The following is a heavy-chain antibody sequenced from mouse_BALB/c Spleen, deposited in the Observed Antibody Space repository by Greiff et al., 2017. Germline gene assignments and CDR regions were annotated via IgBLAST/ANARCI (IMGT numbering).Heavy chain of an antibody. CDR3: TVWYYGREYYFDY. Sequence: EVQLQQSGTVLARPGASVKMSCKASGYSFTSYWMHWVKQRPGQGLEWIGAIYPGNSDTSYNQKFKGKAKLTAVTSASTAYMELSSLTNEDSAVYYCTVWYYGREYYFDYWGQGTTLTVSS. CDR2: IYPGNSDT. CDR1: GYSFTSYW. V-gene: IGHV1-5*01. D-gene: IGHD1-1*01. J-gene: IGHJ2*01.